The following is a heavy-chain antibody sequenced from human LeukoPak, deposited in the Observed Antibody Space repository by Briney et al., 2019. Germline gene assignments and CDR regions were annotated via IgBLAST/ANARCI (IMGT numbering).Heavy chain of an antibody. V-gene: IGHV3-33*07. CDR2: IWYDGGDK. CDR1: GFAFRRYG. D-gene: IGHD1-26*01. J-gene: IGHJ4*02. Sequence: GGSLRLSCAASGFAFRRYGMYWVRQAPGKGLEWVAVIWYDGGDKYYADSVKGRFTISRDNSENTVDLQMNSLRVEDTAVYYCVRWEEGATYDYWGQGTQVTVSS. CDR3: VRWEEGATYDY.